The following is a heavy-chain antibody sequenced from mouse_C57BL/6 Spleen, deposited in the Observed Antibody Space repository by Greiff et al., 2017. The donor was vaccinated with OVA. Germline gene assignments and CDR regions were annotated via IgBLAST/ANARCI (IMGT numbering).Heavy chain of an antibody. D-gene: IGHD1-1*01. CDR2: IYPSDSET. CDR3: ARNYGSSYGFAY. V-gene: IGHV1-61*01. CDR1: GYTFTSYW. Sequence: QVQLQQPGAELVRPGSSVKLSSKASGYTFTSYWMDWVKQRPGQGLEWIGNIYPSDSETHYNQKFKDKATLTVDKSSSTAYMQLSSLTSEDSAVDYCARNYGSSYGFAYWGQGTLVTVSA. J-gene: IGHJ3*01.